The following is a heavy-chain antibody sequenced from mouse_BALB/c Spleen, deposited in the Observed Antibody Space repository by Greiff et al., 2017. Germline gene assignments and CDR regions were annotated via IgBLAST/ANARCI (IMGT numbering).Heavy chain of an antibody. J-gene: IGHJ4*01. D-gene: IGHD4-1*01. V-gene: IGHV5-6*01. CDR3: ARHKLGRGAMDY. CDR1: GFTFSSYG. CDR2: ISSGGSYT. Sequence: EVKLVESGGDLVKPGGSLKLSCAASGFTFSSYGMSWVRQTPDKRLEWVATISSGGSYTYYPDSVKGRFTISRDNAKNTLYLQMSSLKSEDTAMYYCARHKLGRGAMDYWGQGTSVTVSS.